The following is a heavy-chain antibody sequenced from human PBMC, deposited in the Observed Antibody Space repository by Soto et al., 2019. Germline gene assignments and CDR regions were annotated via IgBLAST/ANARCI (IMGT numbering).Heavy chain of an antibody. CDR2: IYYSGTT. CDR3: ARGHYYYGMDV. Sequence: NPSETLSLTCTVSNGSVSSGTYSWSWVRQPPGKGLEWIGYIYYSGTTYYTPSLKSRLTMSMDRANDHFSLNLTSVTAADTAVYFCARGHYYYGMDVWGQGITVTVS. V-gene: IGHV4-30-2*01. J-gene: IGHJ6*02. CDR1: NGSVSSGTYS.